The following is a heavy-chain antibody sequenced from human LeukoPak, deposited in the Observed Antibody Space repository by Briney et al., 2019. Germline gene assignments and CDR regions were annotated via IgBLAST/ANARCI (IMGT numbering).Heavy chain of an antibody. Sequence: PSETLSLTCAVYGGSFSGYYWSWIRQPPGKGLEWIGEINHSGSTNYNPSLKSRVTISVDTSKNQFSLKLSSVTAADTAVYYCARDWGWGSYYFDYWGQGTLVTVSS. J-gene: IGHJ4*02. CDR1: GGSFSGYY. D-gene: IGHD3-16*01. V-gene: IGHV4-34*01. CDR3: ARDWGWGSYYFDY. CDR2: INHSGST.